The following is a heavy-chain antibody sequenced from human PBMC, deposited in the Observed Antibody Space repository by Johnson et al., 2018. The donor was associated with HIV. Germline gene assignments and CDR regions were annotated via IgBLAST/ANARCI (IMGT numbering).Heavy chain of an antibody. J-gene: IGHJ3*02. CDR2: ITNGGST. Sequence: QVQLVESGGGVVQPGRSLRLSCAASGFTFSRYDMHWVRQAPGKGLEYVSGITNGGSTYSADSVKGRFTISRDNSKNTLYLQMNSLRVEDTAVYYCARGVYSSSWYGAFDIWGQGTMVTVSS. D-gene: IGHD6-13*01. CDR1: GFTFSRYD. CDR3: ARGVYSSSWYGAFDI. V-gene: IGHV3-64*04.